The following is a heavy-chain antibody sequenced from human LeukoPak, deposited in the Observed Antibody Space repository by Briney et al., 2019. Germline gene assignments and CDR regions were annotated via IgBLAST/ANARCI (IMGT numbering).Heavy chain of an antibody. D-gene: IGHD6-13*01. J-gene: IGHJ3*02. CDR1: GYTFTGYY. Sequence: GASVRVSCKASGYTFTGYYMHWVRQAPGQGLEWMGWINPSSGGTNYAQKFQGRVTMTRDTSISTAYMELSRLRSDDTAVYYCARGLSIAAAGTRVAFDIWGQGTMVTVSS. CDR3: ARGLSIAAAGTRVAFDI. CDR2: INPSSGGT. V-gene: IGHV1-2*02.